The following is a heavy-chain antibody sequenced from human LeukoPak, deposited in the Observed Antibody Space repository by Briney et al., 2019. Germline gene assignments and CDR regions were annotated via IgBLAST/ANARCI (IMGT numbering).Heavy chain of an antibody. D-gene: IGHD3-10*01. CDR1: GYTFTSYD. CDR3: ARCGYGSGTYCAFDY. V-gene: IGHV1-2*02. CDR2: INPNSGGT. J-gene: IGHJ4*02. Sequence: GASVKVSCKASGYTFTSYDINWVRQATGQGLEWMGWINPNSGGTDYAHRFQGRVTMTRDTSFSTTYMELSRLRSDDTAVYYCARCGYGSGTYCAFDYWGQGTLVTVSS.